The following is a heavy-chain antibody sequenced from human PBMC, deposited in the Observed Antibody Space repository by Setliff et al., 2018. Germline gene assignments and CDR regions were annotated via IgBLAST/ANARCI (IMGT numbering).Heavy chain of an antibody. CDR1: GFSFSTFG. CDR3: TRSRAPRVVLAADFDL. Sequence: ASVKVSCKTSGFSFSTFGFSWVRQAPGQGLEWMGWISPYSGETNYAQKFQDRLSVTADTSSKTTYMELRSLTSDDTAVYFGTRSRAPRVVLAADFDLWGQGTLVTVSS. V-gene: IGHV1-18*01. CDR2: ISPYSGET. J-gene: IGHJ4*02. D-gene: IGHD2-15*01.